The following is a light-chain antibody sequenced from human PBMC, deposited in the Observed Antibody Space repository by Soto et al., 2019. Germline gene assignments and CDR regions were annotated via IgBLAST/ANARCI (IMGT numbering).Light chain of an antibody. V-gene: IGKV3-15*01. CDR1: QSISGA. CDR3: QQFDNWPWT. CDR2: GAS. J-gene: IGKJ1*01. Sequence: EIVMTQSPATLSVSPGGRATLSCRASQSISGALAWYQQKPGQAPRLLIYGASKRATSFPARFSGSGSGTDFTLTISSLRSEDVAVYYCQQFDNWPWTFGRGTKVEIK.